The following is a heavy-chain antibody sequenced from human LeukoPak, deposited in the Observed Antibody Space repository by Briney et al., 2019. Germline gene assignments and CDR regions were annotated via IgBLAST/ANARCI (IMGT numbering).Heavy chain of an antibody. V-gene: IGHV1-46*01. CDR1: GYTFTSYS. Sequence: ASVKVSCKTSGYTFTSYSMHWVRQAPGQGLEWMGIINPSGGSTNYTQKFQGRVTMTRDTSTRTFYMELSSLIPEDTALYYCARGTSQYVGYWGQGTQVTVSS. J-gene: IGHJ4*02. CDR2: INPSGGST. D-gene: IGHD2-8*01. CDR3: ARGTSQYVGY.